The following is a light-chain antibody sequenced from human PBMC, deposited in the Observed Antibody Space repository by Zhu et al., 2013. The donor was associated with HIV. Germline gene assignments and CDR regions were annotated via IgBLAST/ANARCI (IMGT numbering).Light chain of an antibody. CDR1: QNVDSRS. J-gene: IGKJ2*01. V-gene: IGKV3-20*01. Sequence: EVMLTQSPGTLSLSPGERAALSCRASQNVDSRSLAWYQQKPGQAPRLLISGASTRATGIADRFSGSGSGTDFTLTISRLEPEDFAVYYCQHHGDSPRYTFGLGDQAGDQT. CDR2: GAS. CDR3: QHHGDSPRYT.